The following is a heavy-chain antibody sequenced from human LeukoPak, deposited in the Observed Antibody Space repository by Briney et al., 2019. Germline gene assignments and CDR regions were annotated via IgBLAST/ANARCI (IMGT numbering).Heavy chain of an antibody. V-gene: IGHV3-23*01. Sequence: SGGSLRLSFTALGFTFRNYAISGVRQAPGKGLKWVSAISGSGGSTYYIASVKGRFTISRDNSRNTVFLQMNSLRAEDTAVYSCAKDTSSSGSYFDYWGQGILVTVSS. CDR2: ISGSGGST. J-gene: IGHJ4*02. CDR3: AKDTSSSGSYFDY. CDR1: GFTFRNYA. D-gene: IGHD3-10*01.